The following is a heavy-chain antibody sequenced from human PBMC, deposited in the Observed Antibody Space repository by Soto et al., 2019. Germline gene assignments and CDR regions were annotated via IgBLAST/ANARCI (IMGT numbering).Heavy chain of an antibody. V-gene: IGHV1-58*01. CDR3: ATHRAGATYCFDY. CDR2: IVVGSGNT. D-gene: IGHD1-26*01. CDR1: TFTFTSSA. J-gene: IGHJ4*02. Sequence: QMQLVQSGPEVKKPGTSVKVSCKASTFTFTSSAVQWVRQARGQRLEWIGWIVVGSGNTKYAQNFQERVTSTRDMSSGTAYLELSSLSSEDTAVYYCATHRAGATYCFDYWGQGTLLSVSS.